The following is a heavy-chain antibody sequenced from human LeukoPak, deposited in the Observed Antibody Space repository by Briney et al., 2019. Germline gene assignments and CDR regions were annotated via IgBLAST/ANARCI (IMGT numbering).Heavy chain of an antibody. CDR1: GFTFSSYS. Sequence: PGGSLRLSCAASGFTFSSYSVNWVRQAPGKGLEWVSYISSSSGTIYYADSVKGRFTISRDNAKSSLYLQMNSLRAEDTAVYYCVRDHYFVAVPAAGAFDVWGQGTLVTVSS. CDR2: ISSSSGTI. J-gene: IGHJ3*01. D-gene: IGHD2-2*01. CDR3: VRDHYFVAVPAAGAFDV. V-gene: IGHV3-48*04.